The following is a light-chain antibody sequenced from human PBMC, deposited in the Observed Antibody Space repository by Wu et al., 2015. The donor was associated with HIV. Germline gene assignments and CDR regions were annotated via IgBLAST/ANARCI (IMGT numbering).Light chain of an antibody. J-gene: IGKJ2*01. Sequence: DIQLTQSPPFLSASVGARVTLTCRASQAIDNYLAWYQHKPGKAPQLLIYAASTLHSGVASTFSGSGSGTEFTLMINKLQPEGVATYYCQQFKTFPHTFGPGTKLEV. CDR3: QQFKTFPHT. CDR1: QAIDNY. CDR2: AAS. V-gene: IGKV1-9*01.